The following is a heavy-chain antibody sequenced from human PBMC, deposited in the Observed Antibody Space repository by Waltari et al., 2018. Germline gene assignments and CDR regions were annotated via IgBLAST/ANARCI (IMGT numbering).Heavy chain of an antibody. CDR1: GFTFSRYT. Sequence: QVQLVESGGGVVQPGRSLRLSCAASGFTFSRYTMDWVRQAPGKGEGGGAVKSYDGNNGDYTDSVKGRVTISRDNSKNTLYLQMSSLTFEDTAVYYCARDANYDSGTYWAHNWFDTWGQGTLVTVSS. J-gene: IGHJ5*02. D-gene: IGHD3-10*01. CDR3: ARDANYDSGTYWAHNWFDT. V-gene: IGHV3-30*10. CDR2: KSYDGNNG.